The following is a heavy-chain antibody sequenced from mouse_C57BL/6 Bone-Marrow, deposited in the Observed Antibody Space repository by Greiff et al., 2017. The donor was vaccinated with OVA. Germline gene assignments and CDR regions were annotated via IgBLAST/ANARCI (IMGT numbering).Heavy chain of an antibody. CDR2: INYDGSST. Sequence: EVKLVESEGGLVQPGSSMKLSCTASGFTFSDYYMAWVRQVPEKGLEWVANINYDGSSTYYLDSLKSRFIISRDNAKNILYLQMSSLKSEDTATYYCARDGYSFDDWGQGTTLTVSS. CDR3: ARDGYSFDD. CDR1: GFTFSDYY. J-gene: IGHJ2*01. V-gene: IGHV5-16*01.